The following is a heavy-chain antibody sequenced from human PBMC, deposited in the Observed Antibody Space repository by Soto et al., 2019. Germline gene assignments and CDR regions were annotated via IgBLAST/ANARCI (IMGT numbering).Heavy chain of an antibody. V-gene: IGHV3-74*01. CDR2: IHSDGSST. J-gene: IGHJ3*01. Sequence: EVQLVESEGGLVQPGGSLRLSCAASGFTFSYYWMHWVRQAPGQGLVWVSRIHSDGSSTTYADSVKGRFTISRDNAKNTLCLQMNRLIAEDTAVYYCARGDRGAFALREQGTMLTVSS. CDR1: GFTFSYYW. D-gene: IGHD2-21*02. CDR3: ARGDRGAFAL.